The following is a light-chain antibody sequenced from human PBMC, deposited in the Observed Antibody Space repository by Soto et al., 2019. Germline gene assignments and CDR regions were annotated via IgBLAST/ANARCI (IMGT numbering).Light chain of an antibody. Sequence: DIQMTQSPSTLSASVGDRVTITCRASQSISSWLAWYQQKPGKAPKLLIYDASSLESVVPSRFSGSGSGTEFTLTISILQPDDFATYYCQQYNSWTFGQGTKVEIK. CDR1: QSISSW. J-gene: IGKJ1*01. CDR3: QQYNSWT. CDR2: DAS. V-gene: IGKV1-5*01.